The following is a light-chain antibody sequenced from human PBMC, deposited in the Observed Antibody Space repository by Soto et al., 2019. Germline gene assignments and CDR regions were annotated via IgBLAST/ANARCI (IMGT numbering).Light chain of an antibody. CDR3: QKYDTSPLT. J-gene: IGKJ4*01. V-gene: IGKV1-5*03. CDR2: KES. Sequence: DIQMTQSPATLSASVGDIVTITCRASQSINTWLAWYQQRTGKAPKLLIYKESSLEGGVPSRFSGSGSGTELYLTISRLQPDDFGTYYCQKYDTSPLTCGGGTKVDIK. CDR1: QSINTW.